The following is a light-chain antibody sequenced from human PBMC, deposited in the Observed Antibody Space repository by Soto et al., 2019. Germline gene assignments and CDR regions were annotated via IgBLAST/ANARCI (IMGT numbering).Light chain of an antibody. CDR2: WAS. V-gene: IGKV4-1*01. Sequence: DIVMTQSPDSLAVSLGERATINCKSSQSVLYSANNKNYLAWYQQKPGQPPKLLIYWASTRESGVPDRFSGSGSGTDFTLTISSLQAEDVAVYHCQQYYSPPWTFGQGTKVEIK. CDR3: QQYYSPPWT. CDR1: QSVLYSANNKNY. J-gene: IGKJ1*01.